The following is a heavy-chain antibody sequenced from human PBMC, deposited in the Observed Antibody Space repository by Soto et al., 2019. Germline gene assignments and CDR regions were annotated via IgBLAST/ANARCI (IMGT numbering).Heavy chain of an antibody. CDR2: MQPSTGRT. V-gene: IGHV1-8*01. CDR1: GYSFTSLD. Sequence: ASVKVSCKASGYSFTSLDINWVRQTAGQGLEWMGWMQPSTGRTGYAQKFQGRVTMTRDTSINTAYMELTTLTSDYTAFYYCARGVSAGVDYWGQGTLVT. J-gene: IGHJ4*02. CDR3: ARGVSAGVDY. D-gene: IGHD1-26*01.